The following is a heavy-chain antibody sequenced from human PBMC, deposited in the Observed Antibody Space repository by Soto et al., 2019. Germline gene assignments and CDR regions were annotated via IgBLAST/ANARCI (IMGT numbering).Heavy chain of an antibody. V-gene: IGHV3-11*01. J-gene: IGHJ2*01. CDR2: ISSGGHTI. CDR3: ARGHFFFIQAEDGIRDVRSVSAFLLNRSSDL. Sequence: PWKGLEWVSYISSGGHTIYNADSVRGRFTISRDSAENSLYLQMNSMRAEDTAVYYCARGHFFFIQAEDGIRDVRSVSAFLLNRSSDL. D-gene: IGHD3-10*02.